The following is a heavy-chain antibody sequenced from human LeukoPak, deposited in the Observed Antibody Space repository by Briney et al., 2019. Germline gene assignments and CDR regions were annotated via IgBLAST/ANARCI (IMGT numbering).Heavy chain of an antibody. D-gene: IGHD6-19*01. CDR3: ARDSPAVAGRYYYYYMDV. Sequence: SETLSLTCTVSGGSISSYNWSWIRQPAGKGLEWIGRIYTSGSTNYNPSLKSRVTMSVDTSKNQFSLKLSSVTAADTAVYYCARDSPAVAGRYYYYYMDVWGKGTTVTVSS. CDR2: IYTSGST. V-gene: IGHV4-4*07. J-gene: IGHJ6*03. CDR1: GGSISSYN.